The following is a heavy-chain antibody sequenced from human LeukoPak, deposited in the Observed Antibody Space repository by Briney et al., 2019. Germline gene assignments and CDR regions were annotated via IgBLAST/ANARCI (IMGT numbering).Heavy chain of an antibody. V-gene: IGHV1-18*01. D-gene: IGHD4-11*01. CDR2: ISTFNGYT. CDR1: GYTFTNHG. J-gene: IGHJ6*03. CDR3: ARGSTKVTSVIHTDV. Sequence: GASVKVSCKASGYTFTNHGVHWVRQAPGQGLEWLGWISTFNGYTNYALKFQGRVTMTTDTSTNTVYMELRSLTSDDTAVYYCARGSTKVTSVIHTDVWGEGTTVTVSS.